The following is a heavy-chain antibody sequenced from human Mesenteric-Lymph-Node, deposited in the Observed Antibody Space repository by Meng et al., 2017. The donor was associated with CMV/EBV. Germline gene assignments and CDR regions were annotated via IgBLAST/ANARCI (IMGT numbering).Heavy chain of an antibody. CDR3: AKGDGYCSSTSCLQTDY. CDR2: IRSSGDST. D-gene: IGHD2-2*01. Sequence: CIFSHYSMRGVHQAPGKGLEWVSAIRSSGDSTYYADSVKGRFTISRHNSKNTLYLQMRSLRAEDTAVYYCAKGDGYCSSTSCLQTDYWGQGTLVTVSS. CDR1: CIFSHYS. V-gene: IGHV3-23*01. J-gene: IGHJ4*02.